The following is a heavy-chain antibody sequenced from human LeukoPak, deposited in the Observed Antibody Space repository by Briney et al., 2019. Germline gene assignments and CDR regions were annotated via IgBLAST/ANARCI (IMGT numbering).Heavy chain of an antibody. Sequence: ASVTVSCKASGYTFISYGVSWVRQAPGQGLEWMGWISTHSGNAYYAQKFQGRVTMTTDTSTSTAYMELRSLTSDDTAVYYCARVRITQRWFDPWGQGTLVTVSS. CDR1: GYTFISYG. CDR2: ISTHSGNA. J-gene: IGHJ5*02. D-gene: IGHD3-10*01. CDR3: ARVRITQRWFDP. V-gene: IGHV1-18*01.